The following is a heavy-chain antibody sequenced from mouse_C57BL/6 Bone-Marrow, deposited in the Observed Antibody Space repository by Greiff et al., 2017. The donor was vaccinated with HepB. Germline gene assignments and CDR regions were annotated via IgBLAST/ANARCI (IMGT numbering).Heavy chain of an antibody. J-gene: IGHJ4*01. Sequence: EVNLVESGEGLVKPGGSLKLSCAASGFTFSSYAMSWVRQTPEKRLEWVAYISSGGDYIYYADTVKGRFTISRDNARNTLYLQMSSLKSEDTAMYYCTNYYGSSDGLLSLWGQGTSVTVSS. D-gene: IGHD1-1*01. V-gene: IGHV5-9-1*02. CDR3: TNYYGSSDGLLSL. CDR2: ISSGGDYI. CDR1: GFTFSSYA.